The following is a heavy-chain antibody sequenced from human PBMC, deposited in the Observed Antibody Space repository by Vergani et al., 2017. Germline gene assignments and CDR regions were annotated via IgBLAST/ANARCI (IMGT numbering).Heavy chain of an antibody. CDR2: IYYSGST. D-gene: IGHD3-22*01. Sequence: QVQLQQWGAGLVKPSETLSLTCAVSGYSISSGYYWGWIRQPPGKGLEWIGSIYYSGSTYYNPSLKSRVTISVDTSKNQFSLKLSSVTAADTAVYYCARRTYYYDSSGPFDPWGQGTLDTVSS. CDR1: GYSISSGYY. J-gene: IGHJ5*02. V-gene: IGHV4-38-2*01. CDR3: ARRTYYYDSSGPFDP.